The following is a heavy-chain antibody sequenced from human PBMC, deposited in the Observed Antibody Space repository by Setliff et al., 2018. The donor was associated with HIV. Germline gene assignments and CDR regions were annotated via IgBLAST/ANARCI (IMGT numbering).Heavy chain of an antibody. V-gene: IGHV3-30*15. J-gene: IGHJ4*02. D-gene: IGHD1-20*01. CDR3: AKISGTFRYIDC. CDR1: GFIFSTFP. Sequence: GGSLRLSCAASGFIFSTFPMHWVRQAPGKGLEWVAVMSGDAATKYYADSVEGRFTISRDNSKNTLYLQMSSLRAEDTAMYYCAKISGTFRYIDCWGQGTLVTVSS. CDR2: MSGDAATK.